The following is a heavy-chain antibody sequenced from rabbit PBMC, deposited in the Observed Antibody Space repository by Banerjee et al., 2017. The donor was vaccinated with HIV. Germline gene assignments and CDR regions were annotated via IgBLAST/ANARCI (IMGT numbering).Heavy chain of an antibody. J-gene: IGHJ6*01. CDR2: IDAGSSGST. CDR1: GFTLSSSYW. V-gene: IGHV1S40*01. Sequence: QSLEESGGDLVKPGASLTLTCTASGFTLSSSYWMCWVRQAPGKGLEWIACIDAGSSGSTYYANWAKGRFTISKTSSTTVTLQMTSLTAADTATYFCAKDQTGGGGYGPMDLWGPGTLVTVS. CDR3: AKDQTGGGGYGPMDL. D-gene: IGHD1-1*01.